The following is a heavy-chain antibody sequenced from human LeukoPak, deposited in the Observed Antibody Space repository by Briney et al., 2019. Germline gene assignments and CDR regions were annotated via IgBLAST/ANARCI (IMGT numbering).Heavy chain of an antibody. J-gene: IGHJ6*02. V-gene: IGHV4-61*08. CDR2: IYYSGST. CDR3: ARDLVVVYYGMDV. CDR1: GGSISSGDYY. D-gene: IGHD2-15*01. Sequence: SETLSLTCTVSGGSISSGDYYWSWIRQPPGKGLEWIGYIYYSGSTDYNPSLKSRVTISVDKSKNQFSLKLSSVTAADTAVYYCARDLVVVYYGMDVWGQGTTVTVSS.